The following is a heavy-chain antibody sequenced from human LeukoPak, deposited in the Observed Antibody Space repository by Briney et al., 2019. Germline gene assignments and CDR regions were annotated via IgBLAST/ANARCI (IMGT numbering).Heavy chain of an antibody. Sequence: PSETLSLTCSVSGYSISSGYYWGWIRQPPGKGLEWIGSIYHSGSTYYNPSLKSRVTISVDTSKNQFSLKLSSVTAADTAVYYCARAAYCTNGGCYGNDYWGQGTVVTVSS. CDR2: IYHSGST. J-gene: IGHJ4*02. CDR3: ARAAYCTNGGCYGNDY. V-gene: IGHV4-38-2*02. D-gene: IGHD2-8*01. CDR1: GYSISSGYY.